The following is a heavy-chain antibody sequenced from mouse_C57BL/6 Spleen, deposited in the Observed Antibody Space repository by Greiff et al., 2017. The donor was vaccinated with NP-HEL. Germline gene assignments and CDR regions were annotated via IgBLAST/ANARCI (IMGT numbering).Heavy chain of an antibody. CDR3: ARAKYGYERFAY. CDR2: IDPSDSYT. D-gene: IGHD2-2*01. V-gene: IGHV1-50*01. CDR1: GYTFTSYW. J-gene: IGHJ3*01. Sequence: QVQLQQPGAELVKPGASVKLSCKASGYTFTSYWMQWVKQRPGQGLEWIGEIDPSDSYTNYNQKFKGKATLTVDTSSSTAYMQLSSLTSEDSAVYYCARAKYGYERFAYWGQGTLVTVSA.